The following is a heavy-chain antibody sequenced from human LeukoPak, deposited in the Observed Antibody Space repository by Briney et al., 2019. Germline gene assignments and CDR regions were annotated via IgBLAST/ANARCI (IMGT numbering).Heavy chain of an antibody. V-gene: IGHV3-48*01. CDR1: GFTFSSYS. CDR2: ISSSSSTI. J-gene: IGHJ4*02. D-gene: IGHD3-10*01. Sequence: GGSLRLSCAASGFTFSSYSMNWVRQAPGKGLEWVSYISSSSSTIYYADSVKGRFTISRDNAKNSLYLQMNSLRAEDTAVYYCARDGLYYGSGSSDYWAQGTLVTVSS. CDR3: ARDGLYYGSGSSDY.